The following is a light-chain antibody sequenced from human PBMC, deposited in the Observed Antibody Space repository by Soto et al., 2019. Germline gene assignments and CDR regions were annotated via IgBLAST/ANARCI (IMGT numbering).Light chain of an antibody. Sequence: QSVLTQPPSVAGAPGQRITISCTGSRSNIGADYAVHWYQQLPGAAPKLLIYANTNRPSGVPDRFSGSKSGTSASLAITGLQTEDEADYYCQSYDSGLSAVVFGGGTKVTVL. J-gene: IGLJ2*01. CDR2: ANT. CDR1: RSNIGADYA. V-gene: IGLV1-40*01. CDR3: QSYDSGLSAVV.